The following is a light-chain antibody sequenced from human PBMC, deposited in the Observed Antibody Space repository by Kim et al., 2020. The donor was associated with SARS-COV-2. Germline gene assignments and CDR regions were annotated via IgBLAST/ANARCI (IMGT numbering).Light chain of an antibody. CDR2: YDS. CDR3: QVWDSSSDHPRV. CDR1: NIGSKS. V-gene: IGLV3-21*04. J-gene: IGLJ2*01. Sequence: PGKTARINCGGNNIGSKSVHWYQQKPGQAPVLVIYYDSDRPSGIPERFSGSNSGNTATLTISRVEAGDEADYYCQVWDSSSDHPRVFGGGTQLTVL.